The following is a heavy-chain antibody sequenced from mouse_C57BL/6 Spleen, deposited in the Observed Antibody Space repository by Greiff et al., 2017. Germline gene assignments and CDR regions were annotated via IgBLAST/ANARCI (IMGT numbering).Heavy chain of an antibody. CDR3: ARHGPYGYPYWYFDV. D-gene: IGHD2-2*01. J-gene: IGHJ1*03. Sequence: VKVVESGAELVKPGASVKLSCKASGYTFTEYTIHWVKQRSGQGLEWIGWFYPGSGSIKYNEKFKDKATLTADKSSSTVYMELSRLTSEDSAVYFCARHGPYGYPYWYFDVWGTGTTVTVSS. V-gene: IGHV1-62-2*01. CDR2: FYPGSGSI. CDR1: GYTFTEYT.